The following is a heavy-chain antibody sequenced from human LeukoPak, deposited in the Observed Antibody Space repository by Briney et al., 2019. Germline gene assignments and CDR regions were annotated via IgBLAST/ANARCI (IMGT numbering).Heavy chain of an antibody. V-gene: IGHV1-69*05. CDR3: ARGATILGPPDY. Sequence: GASVKVSCKASRGTFSSYAISWVRQAPGQGLEWMGGIIPIFGTANYAQKFQGRVTITTDESTSTAYMELSSLRSEDTAVYYCARGATILGPPDYWGQGTLVTVSS. CDR1: RGTFSSYA. CDR2: IIPIFGTA. D-gene: IGHD5-24*01. J-gene: IGHJ4*02.